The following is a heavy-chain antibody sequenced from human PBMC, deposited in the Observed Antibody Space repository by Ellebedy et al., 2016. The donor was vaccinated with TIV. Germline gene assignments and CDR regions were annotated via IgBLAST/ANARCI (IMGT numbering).Heavy chain of an antibody. CDR2: IVGSGAE. CDR3: ATDRTSGDGYWVFDS. D-gene: IGHD2-21*02. V-gene: IGHV3-23*01. CDR1: GFTFSPYA. Sequence: PGGSLRLSCAASGFTFSPYAIAWVRHAPRNGLEWVSGIVGSGAEKYADSVTGRFTISRDNSKRTVDLQMRSVSAEDTAVYFCATDRTSGDGYWVFDSWGQGTMVSVSS. J-gene: IGHJ4*02.